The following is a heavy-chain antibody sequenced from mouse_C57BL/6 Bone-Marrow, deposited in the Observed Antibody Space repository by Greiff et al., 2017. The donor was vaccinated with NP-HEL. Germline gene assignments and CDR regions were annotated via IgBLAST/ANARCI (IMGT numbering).Heavy chain of an antibody. CDR2: IYPGSGST. CDR3: ARYESSGSLFDY. Sequence: QVQLQQPGAELVKPGASVKMSCKASGYTFTSYWITWVKQRPGQGLEWIGDIYPGSGSTNYNEKFKSKATLTVDTSSSTAYMQLSSLTSEDSAVYYCARYESSGSLFDYWGQGTTLTVSS. CDR1: GYTFTSYW. V-gene: IGHV1-55*01. D-gene: IGHD3-2*02. J-gene: IGHJ2*01.